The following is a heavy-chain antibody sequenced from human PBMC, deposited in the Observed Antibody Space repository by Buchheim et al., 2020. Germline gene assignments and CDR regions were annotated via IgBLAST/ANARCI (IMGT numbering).Heavy chain of an antibody. CDR1: GFTFSSYA. CDR3: AGKKMFDY. V-gene: IGHV3-30-3*01. Sequence: QVQLVESGGGVVQPGRSLRLSCAASGFTFSSYAMHWVRQAPGKGLEWVAVISYDGSNKYYADSVKGRFTISRDNSKNTLYLQMNNLRAEDTAVYYCAGKKMFDYWGQGTL. J-gene: IGHJ4*02. CDR2: ISYDGSNK.